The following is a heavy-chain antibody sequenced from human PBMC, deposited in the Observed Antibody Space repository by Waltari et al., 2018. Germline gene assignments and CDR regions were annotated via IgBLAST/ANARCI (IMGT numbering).Heavy chain of an antibody. Sequence: EVQLLESGGGLVQPGGSLRLSCAASGFTFSSDDMNGVRKAPGKGREWFSYITNSGGSTYHAASVKGRFTISRDNSKNMLYLQMNSLRAEDTAVYYCARRPCRDGNCYMDHWGQGTLVTVSS. CDR2: ITNSGGST. D-gene: IGHD2-15*01. CDR3: ARRPCRDGNCYMDH. CDR1: GFTFSSDD. V-gene: IGHV3-23*01. J-gene: IGHJ4*02.